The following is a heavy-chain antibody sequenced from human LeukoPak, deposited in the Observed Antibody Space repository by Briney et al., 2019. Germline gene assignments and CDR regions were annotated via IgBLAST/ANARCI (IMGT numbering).Heavy chain of an antibody. V-gene: IGHV4-39*01. CDR3: ARHLPYSSSGHDAFDI. J-gene: IGHJ3*02. Sequence: SETLSLTCTVSGGSISSSSYYWGWIRQPPGKGLEWIGSIYYSGSTYYNPSLKSRVTISVDTSKSQFSLKLSSVTAADTAVYYCARHLPYSSSGHDAFDIWGQGTMVTVSS. CDR2: IYYSGST. CDR1: GGSISSSSYY. D-gene: IGHD6-6*01.